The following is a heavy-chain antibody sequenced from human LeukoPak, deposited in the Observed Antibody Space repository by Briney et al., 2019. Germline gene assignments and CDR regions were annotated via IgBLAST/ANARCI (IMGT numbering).Heavy chain of an antibody. D-gene: IGHD2-21*02. J-gene: IGHJ3*02. CDR1: GFTFSNNW. CDR2: IKQDGSEK. V-gene: IGHV3-7*01. CDR3: ARENIVVVTAIRDAFDI. Sequence: PTGGSLRLSCAASGFTFSNNWMSWVRQAPGKGLEWVANIKQDGSEKYYVDSVKGRFTVSRDNAKNSLYLQMNSLRDEDTAVYYCARENIVVVTAIRDAFDIWGQGTMVTVSS.